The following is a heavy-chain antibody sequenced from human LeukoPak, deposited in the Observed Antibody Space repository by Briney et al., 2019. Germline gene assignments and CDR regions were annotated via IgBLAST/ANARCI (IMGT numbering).Heavy chain of an antibody. V-gene: IGHV4-30-4*01. J-gene: IGHJ4*02. CDR1: GDSVSSGSYY. Sequence: SETLSLTCTVSGDSVSSGSYYWSWIRQPPGKGLEWIGYIYYSGSTYYNPSLKSRVTISVDTSKNQFSLKLSSVTAADTAVYYCARVTGGSGSYYSPLHYYFDYWGQGTLVTVSS. CDR2: IYYSGST. D-gene: IGHD3-10*01. CDR3: ARVTGGSGSYYSPLHYYFDY.